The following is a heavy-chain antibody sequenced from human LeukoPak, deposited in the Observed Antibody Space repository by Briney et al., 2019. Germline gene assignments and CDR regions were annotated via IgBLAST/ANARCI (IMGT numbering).Heavy chain of an antibody. CDR1: GFSFFYYG. CDR2: LSGSGDNT. D-gene: IGHD1-26*01. J-gene: IGHJ6*01. V-gene: IGHV3-23*01. Sequence: QSGGSLRLSCAASGFSFFYYGMTWVRQAPGKGLEWVSTLSGSGDNTYYADAVKGRFTISRDNSKSTLYLEMNSLRAEDTAIYYCAKMKGHPLPKYYMDVWGQGTTVTVSS. CDR3: AKMKGHPLPKYYMDV.